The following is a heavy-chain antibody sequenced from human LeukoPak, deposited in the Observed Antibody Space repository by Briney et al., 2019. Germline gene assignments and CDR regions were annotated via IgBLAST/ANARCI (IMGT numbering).Heavy chain of an antibody. CDR1: GFTFSSYG. CDR2: IRYDGSNK. Sequence: GGSLRLSCAASGFTFSSYGMHWVRQAPGKGLEWVAFIRYDGSNKYYADSVKGRFTISRDNSKNTLYLQMNSLRAEDTAVYYCAKDPRSSHIVVVTAIRHYYYYYMDVWGKGTTVTISS. J-gene: IGHJ6*03. D-gene: IGHD2-21*02. CDR3: AKDPRSSHIVVVTAIRHYYYYYMDV. V-gene: IGHV3-30*02.